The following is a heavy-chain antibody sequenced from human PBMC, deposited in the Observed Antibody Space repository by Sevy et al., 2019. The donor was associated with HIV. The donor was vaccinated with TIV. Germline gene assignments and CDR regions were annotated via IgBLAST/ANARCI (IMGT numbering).Heavy chain of an antibody. CDR1: GFSFGDYY. CDR2: ISGRGNTV. V-gene: IGHV3-11*01. D-gene: IGHD2-15*01. CDR3: ARGGFCSGGGCYSIPPFDY. J-gene: IGHJ4*02. Sequence: EGSLRLSCTASGFSFGDYYMSWIRQAPGEELEWLSYISGRGNTVYYADSVRGRFTISRDNAKNSVRLQMNSLTADDSGKYYCARGGFCSGGGCYSIPPFDYWGQGTLVTVSS.